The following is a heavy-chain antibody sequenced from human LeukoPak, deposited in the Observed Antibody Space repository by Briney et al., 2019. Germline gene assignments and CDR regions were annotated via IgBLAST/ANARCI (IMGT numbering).Heavy chain of an antibody. CDR3: TTDISVFDPHCSGGSCYSSPGQDAFDI. V-gene: IGHV3-15*01. CDR2: IKSKTDGGTT. D-gene: IGHD2-15*01. Sequence: PGGSLRLSCAASGFTFSNAWMSWVRQAPGKGLEWVGRIKSKTDGGTTDYAAPVKGRFTISRDDSKNTLYLQMNSLKTEDTAVYYCTTDISVFDPHCSGGSCYSSPGQDAFDIWGQGTMVTVSS. J-gene: IGHJ3*02. CDR1: GFTFSNAW.